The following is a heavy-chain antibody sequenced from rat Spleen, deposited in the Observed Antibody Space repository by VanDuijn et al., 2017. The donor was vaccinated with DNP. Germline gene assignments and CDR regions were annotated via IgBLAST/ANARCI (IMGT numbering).Heavy chain of an antibody. CDR2: INSAGST. Sequence: EVQLQESGPGLVKPSQSLSLTCSVTGYSITSSYRWNWIRKFPGNKLEWMGYINSAGSTNYNPSLKGRISITRDTSKNQFFLQVNSVTTEDTATYYCARLTTVADYFDYWGQGVMVTVSS. J-gene: IGHJ2*01. D-gene: IGHD1-3*01. CDR1: GYSITSSYR. V-gene: IGHV3-3*01. CDR3: ARLTTVADYFDY.